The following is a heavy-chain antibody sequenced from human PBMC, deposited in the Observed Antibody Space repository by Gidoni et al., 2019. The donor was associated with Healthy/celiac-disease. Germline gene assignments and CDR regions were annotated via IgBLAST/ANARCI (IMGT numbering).Heavy chain of an antibody. J-gene: IGHJ4*02. V-gene: IGHV7-4-1*02. D-gene: IGHD3-10*01. CDR3: ARDCRGGIRCPGGY. CDR2: INTNTGNP. CDR1: GYTFTSYA. Sequence: QVQLVQSGSELNKPGASVKVSCKASGYTFTSYAMNWVRQCLGQGLEWMGWINTNTGNPTYAKGFTGRFVFSLDTSVSTEYLQIRSLKAEDTAVYYCARDCRGGIRCPGGYWGQGTLVTVSS.